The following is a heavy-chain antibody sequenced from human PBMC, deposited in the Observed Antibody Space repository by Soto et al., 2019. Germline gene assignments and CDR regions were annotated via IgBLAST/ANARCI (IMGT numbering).Heavy chain of an antibody. J-gene: IGHJ3*02. V-gene: IGHV1-46*03. CDR2: INPRGGGT. D-gene: IGHD3-22*01. CDR3: CRDSVDYYDESNRPHNALDK. CDR1: GYIFTDHY. Sequence: QVQLVQSGAEVRKPGASVKVSCKTSGYIFTDHYIQWVRQAPGQGLEWMGMINPRGGGTTYTERYQGRVAMTRDTSTSTVYMEVSSLAPEDPAVYYCCRDSVDYYDESNRPHNALDKLGQGTLVTVSS.